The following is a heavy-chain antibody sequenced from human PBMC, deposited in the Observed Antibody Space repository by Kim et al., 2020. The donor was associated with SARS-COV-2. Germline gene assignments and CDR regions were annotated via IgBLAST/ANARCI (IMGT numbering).Heavy chain of an antibody. Sequence: SETLSLTCTVSGGSISSSGYYWGWIRQPPGKGLEWIGISHYSGSTYYNQFLESRVTISVDTTKNQFSLKVRSLTAADTAVYFCAGHRQVPASSLIDFWGQGILVTVSS. V-gene: IGHV4-39*01. CDR2: SHYSGST. J-gene: IGHJ4*02. CDR1: GGSISSSGYY. CDR3: AGHRQVPASSLIDF.